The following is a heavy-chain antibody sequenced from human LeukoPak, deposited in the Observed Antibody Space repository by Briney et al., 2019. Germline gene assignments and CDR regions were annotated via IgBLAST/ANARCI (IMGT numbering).Heavy chain of an antibody. CDR2: IIPIFGTA. D-gene: IGHD6-6*01. CDR3: ARVPTIAARRWREFDP. V-gene: IGHV1-69*13. J-gene: IGHJ5*02. CDR1: GGTFSSYA. Sequence: SVKVSCKASGGTFSSYAISWVRQAPGQGLEWMGGIIPIFGTANYAQTFQGRVTIIADESTSTAYMELSSLRSEDTAVYYCARVPTIAARRWREFDPWGQGTLVTVSS.